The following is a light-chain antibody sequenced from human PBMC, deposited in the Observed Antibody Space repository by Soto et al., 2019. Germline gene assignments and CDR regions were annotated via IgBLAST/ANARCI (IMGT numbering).Light chain of an antibody. Sequence: DIQMTQSPSSLSASVGDRVTITCRASQSISSWLAWYQQKPGKAPKLLIYKASSLESGVPSRFSGSGSGTEFTLTISSLQSEDCAVYYCQQYDDWPPMYTVGQGTKVDIK. CDR1: QSISSW. V-gene: IGKV1-5*03. CDR2: KAS. CDR3: QQYDDWPPMYT. J-gene: IGKJ2*01.